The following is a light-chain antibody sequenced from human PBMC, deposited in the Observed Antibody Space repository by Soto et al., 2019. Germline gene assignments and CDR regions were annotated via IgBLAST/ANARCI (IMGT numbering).Light chain of an antibody. CDR3: SSYTLSSPLV. CDR2: DVT. Sequence: QSVLTQPASVSGSPGQSITISCTGTSEDVGRYNYVSWYQQHPGKAPKLMIYDVTNRPSGVSNRFSGSKSGNTASLIISGLPAEDEADYYCSSYTLSSPLVFGGGTKVTVL. V-gene: IGLV2-14*03. CDR1: SEDVGRYNY. J-gene: IGLJ2*01.